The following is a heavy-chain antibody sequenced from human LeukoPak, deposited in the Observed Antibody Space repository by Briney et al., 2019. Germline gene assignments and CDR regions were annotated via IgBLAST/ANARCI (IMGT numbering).Heavy chain of an antibody. J-gene: IGHJ2*01. CDR3: ATRYFDL. CDR1: GFTFSSYA. V-gene: IGHV3-7*01. CDR2: VKEDGSEK. Sequence: GSLRLSCAASGFTFSSYAMNWVRQAPGKGLEWVANVKEDGSEKYYVASVKGRFTISRDNAKNSLYLQMNSLRAEDTAVYYCATRYFDLWGRGTLVTVSS.